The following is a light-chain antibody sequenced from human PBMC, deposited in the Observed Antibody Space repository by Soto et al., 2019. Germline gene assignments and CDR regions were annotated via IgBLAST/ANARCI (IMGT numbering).Light chain of an antibody. Sequence: DVHMTQAPSTLSGSVGYRFTITCRASQDITKHLNWYQQKPGKAPRPLIYDASNLETGVPSRFSGRGSGTDFTFTISSLQPEAMETYYCQHYDDVLVTFGGGTKGDIK. CDR1: QDITKH. CDR3: QHYDDVLVT. CDR2: DAS. J-gene: IGKJ4*01. V-gene: IGKV1-33*01.